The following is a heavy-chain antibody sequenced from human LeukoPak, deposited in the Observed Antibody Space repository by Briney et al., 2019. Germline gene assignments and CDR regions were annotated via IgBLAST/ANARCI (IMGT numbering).Heavy chain of an antibody. CDR1: GGSMSSYY. CDR2: ISYTGRT. J-gene: IGHJ1*01. D-gene: IGHD1-1*01. V-gene: IGHV4-59*08. CDR3: ATLPRGTQPPDYFYH. Sequence: SDTLSLTCTVSGGSMSSYYWSWIRQPPGKGMECIGSISYTGRTNYNPSLKSRVTISVDTSKNQFSLKLSSVTAADTAVYYCATLPRGTQPPDYFYHWGQGTLVTVSS.